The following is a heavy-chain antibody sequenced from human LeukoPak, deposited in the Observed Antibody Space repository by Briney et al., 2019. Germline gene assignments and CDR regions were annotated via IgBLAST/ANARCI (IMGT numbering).Heavy chain of an antibody. D-gene: IGHD3-22*01. Sequence: ASVKVSCKASGSTFTSYDINWVRQATGQGLEWMGWMNPNSGNTGYAQKFQGRVTITRNTSISTAYMELSSLRSEDTAVYYCARSSGYYFPFDYWGQGTLVTVSS. CDR3: ARSSGYYFPFDY. V-gene: IGHV1-8*03. CDR1: GSTFTSYD. CDR2: MNPNSGNT. J-gene: IGHJ4*02.